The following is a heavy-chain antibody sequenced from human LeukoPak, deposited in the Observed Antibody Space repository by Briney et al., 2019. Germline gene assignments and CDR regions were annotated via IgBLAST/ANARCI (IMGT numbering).Heavy chain of an antibody. J-gene: IGHJ4*02. V-gene: IGHV3-23*01. CDR2: ISGSGGST. D-gene: IGHD6-13*01. CDR3: ARDWYSSLDY. CDR1: GFTFSSYG. Sequence: PGGSLRLSCAASGFTFSSYGMSWVRQAPGKGLEWVSAISGSGGSTYYADSVEGRFTISRDNSKNTLYLQMNSLRADDTAVYYCARDWYSSLDYWGQGTLVTVSS.